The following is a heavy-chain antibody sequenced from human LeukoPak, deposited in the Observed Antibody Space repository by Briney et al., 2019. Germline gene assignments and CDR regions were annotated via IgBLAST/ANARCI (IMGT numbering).Heavy chain of an antibody. D-gene: IGHD3-22*01. J-gene: IGHJ4*02. V-gene: IGHV4-34*01. CDR3: AMEVPREGYYDSSGFSH. CDR2: INHSGST. Sequence: PSETLSLTCAVYGGSFSGYYWSWLRQPPGKGLERIGEINHSGSTNYNPSLKSRVTISVDTSKNQFSLKLSSVTAADTAVYYCAMEVPREGYYDSSGFSHWGQGTLVTVSS. CDR1: GGSFSGYY.